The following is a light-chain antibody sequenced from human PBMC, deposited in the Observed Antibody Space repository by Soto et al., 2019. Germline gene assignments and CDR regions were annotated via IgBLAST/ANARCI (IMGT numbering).Light chain of an antibody. V-gene: IGKV3-20*01. Sequence: EIVLTQSPGTLPLSQGERPTLSCRASQGVSSGYLAWYQQKPGQAPRLLIYGASSRATGLPDRFSGSGSGTDFTLTISRLEPEDFAGYYCQQYGSSPRTLGQGTKVEIK. J-gene: IGKJ1*01. CDR2: GAS. CDR1: QGVSSGY. CDR3: QQYGSSPRT.